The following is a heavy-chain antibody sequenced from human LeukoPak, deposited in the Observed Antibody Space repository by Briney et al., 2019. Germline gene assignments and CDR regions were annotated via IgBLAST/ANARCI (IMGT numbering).Heavy chain of an antibody. CDR1: GGSISSSSYY. V-gene: IGHV4-39*01. Sequence: SKTLSLTCTVSGGSISSSSYYWGWIRQPPGKGLEWIGSIYYSGSTYYNPSLKSRVTISVDTSKNQFSLKLSSVTAADTAVYYCARHSSGWERIHDYRGQGTLVTVSS. CDR3: ARHSSGWERIHDY. CDR2: IYYSGST. D-gene: IGHD6-19*01. J-gene: IGHJ4*02.